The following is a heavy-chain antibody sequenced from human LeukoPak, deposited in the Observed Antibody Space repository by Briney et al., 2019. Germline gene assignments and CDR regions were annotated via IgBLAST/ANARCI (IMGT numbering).Heavy chain of an antibody. Sequence: SVKVSCKASGGTFITYTINWVRQAPGQGLEWMGGIIPTFGTANYAQKFQGRVTVTTDDSTSTAFMELSSLRSEDTAVYYCATYMLRDNWNVHTFDSWGQGTLVTVSS. CDR3: ATYMLRDNWNVHTFDS. D-gene: IGHD1-1*01. CDR2: IIPTFGTA. CDR1: GGTFITYT. J-gene: IGHJ4*02. V-gene: IGHV1-69*05.